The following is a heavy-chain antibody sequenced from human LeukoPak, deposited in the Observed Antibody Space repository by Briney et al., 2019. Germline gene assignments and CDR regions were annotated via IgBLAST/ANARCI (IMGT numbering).Heavy chain of an antibody. Sequence: SGTLSLTCAVYGGSFSGYYWSWIRQPPGKGLEWIGEINHSGSTNYNPSLKSRVTISVDTSKNQFSLKLSSVTAADTAVYYCTRASRYDYGDPGYDYWGQGTLVTVSS. CDR2: INHSGST. D-gene: IGHD4-17*01. J-gene: IGHJ4*02. CDR3: TRASRYDYGDPGYDY. CDR1: GGSFSGYY. V-gene: IGHV4-34*01.